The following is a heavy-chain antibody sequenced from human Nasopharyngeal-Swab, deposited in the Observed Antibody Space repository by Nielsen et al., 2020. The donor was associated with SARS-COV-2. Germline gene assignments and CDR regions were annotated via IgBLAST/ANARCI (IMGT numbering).Heavy chain of an antibody. V-gene: IGHV3-53*01. CDR1: WFPVSSHY. D-gene: IGHD7-27*01. Sequence: GVLKISCAASWFPVSSHYMSWVPQAPGKGLEWVSVIYSGGSTYYVDSVKGRFTISRDTKNTLYLQMNSLRAEDTAVYFCAKILRPGAGYFDSWGQGTLVTVSS. CDR2: IYSGGST. J-gene: IGHJ4*02. CDR3: AKILRPGAGYFDS.